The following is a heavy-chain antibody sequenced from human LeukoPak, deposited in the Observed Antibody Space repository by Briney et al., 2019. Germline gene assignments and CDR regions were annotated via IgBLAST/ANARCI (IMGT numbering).Heavy chain of an antibody. Sequence: PGGSLRLSCAASGFTFSDYYMSWIRQAPGKGLEWVSYISSSGSTIYYADSVKGRFTISRDNAKNSLYLQMNSLRAEDTAVYYCARAVRGYCSSTSCSSNWFDPWGQGTLVTVSS. D-gene: IGHD2-2*01. CDR1: GFTFSDYY. V-gene: IGHV3-11*04. J-gene: IGHJ5*02. CDR3: ARAVRGYCSSTSCSSNWFDP. CDR2: ISSSGSTI.